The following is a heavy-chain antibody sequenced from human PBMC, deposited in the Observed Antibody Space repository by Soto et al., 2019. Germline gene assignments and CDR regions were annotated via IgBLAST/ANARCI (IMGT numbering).Heavy chain of an antibody. J-gene: IGHJ6*02. CDR1: GFTFSSYG. CDR2: ISYDGSNK. D-gene: IGHD7-27*01. CDR3: ATDLLGPGRAYGMDV. Sequence: QVQLVESGGGVVQPGRSLRLSCAASGFTFSSYGMHWVRQAPGKGLEWVAVISYDGSNKYYEDSVKGRFTISRDNSKNTLYLQLNSLRGEDTAAYYCATDLLGPGRAYGMDVWGQGTTVTVSS. V-gene: IGHV3-30*03.